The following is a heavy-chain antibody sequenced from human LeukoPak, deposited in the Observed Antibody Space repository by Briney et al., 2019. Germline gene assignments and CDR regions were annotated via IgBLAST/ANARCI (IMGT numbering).Heavy chain of an antibody. Sequence: PGGSLRLSCAASGFTFSSYAMSWVRQAPGKGLEWVSGISGSGGSTYYADSVKGRFTISRDNSKNTLYLQMNSLRAEDTAVYFCAKGERSGDYYKDSFDFWGQGTLVTVSS. CDR1: GFTFSSYA. CDR2: ISGSGGST. J-gene: IGHJ4*02. V-gene: IGHV3-23*01. D-gene: IGHD1-26*01. CDR3: AKGERSGDYYKDSFDF.